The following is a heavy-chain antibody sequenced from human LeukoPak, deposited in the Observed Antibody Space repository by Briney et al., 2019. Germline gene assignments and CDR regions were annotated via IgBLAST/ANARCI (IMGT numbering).Heavy chain of an antibody. Sequence: PGGSLRLSCAASGFTFSSYWMSWVRQAPGKGLEWVANIKQDGSEKYYVDSVKGRFTISRDNAKNSLYLQMNSLRAEDTAVYYCARDPSAPASYYDYVWGSYRYRSPMDYYFDYWGQGTLVTVSS. D-gene: IGHD3-16*02. CDR3: ARDPSAPASYYDYVWGSYRYRSPMDYYFDY. CDR2: IKQDGSEK. V-gene: IGHV3-7*01. J-gene: IGHJ4*02. CDR1: GFTFSSYW.